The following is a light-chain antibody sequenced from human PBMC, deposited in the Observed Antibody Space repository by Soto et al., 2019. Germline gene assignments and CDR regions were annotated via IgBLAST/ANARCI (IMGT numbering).Light chain of an antibody. CDR2: YDN. V-gene: IGLV1-44*01. Sequence: QSVLTQPPSASGTPGQRVTISCSGSNSNIGSNTVNWYQQLPGTAPKLLIYYDNLRPSGVPDRIPGAKSGTSASLAISCLQSDDEADYYCAACDDSLNGRVFGTGTKLTVL. CDR1: NSNIGSNT. J-gene: IGLJ1*01. CDR3: AACDDSLNGRV.